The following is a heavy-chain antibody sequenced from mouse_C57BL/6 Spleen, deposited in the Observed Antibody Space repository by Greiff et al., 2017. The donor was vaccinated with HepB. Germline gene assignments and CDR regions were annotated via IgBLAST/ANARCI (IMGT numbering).Heavy chain of an antibody. CDR1: GFNIKDYY. D-gene: IGHD2-1*01. J-gene: IGHJ4*01. V-gene: IGHV14-2*01. CDR2: IDPEDGET. Sequence: VQLKESGAELVKPGASVKLSCTASGFNIKDYYMHWVKQRTEQGLEWIGRIDPEDGETKYAPKFQGKATITADTSSNTAYLQLSSLTSEDTAVYYCAPIYYGNSYAMDYWGQGTSVTVSS. CDR3: APIYYGNSYAMDY.